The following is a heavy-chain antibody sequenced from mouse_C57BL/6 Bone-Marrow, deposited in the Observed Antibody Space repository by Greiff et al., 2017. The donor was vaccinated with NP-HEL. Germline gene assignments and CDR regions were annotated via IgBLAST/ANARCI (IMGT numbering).Heavy chain of an antibody. D-gene: IGHD1-1*01. CDR1: GYSITSGYD. V-gene: IGHV3-1*01. CDR2: ISYSGST. J-gene: IGHJ1*03. CDR3: ARDHYGSSYWYFDV. Sequence: EVKLLESGPGMVKPSQSLSLTCTVTGYSITSGYDWHWIRHFPGNKLEWMGDISYSGSTNYNPSLKSRISITQDTSKNHFFLKLNSVTTEDTATYYCARDHYGSSYWYFDVWGTGTTVTVSS.